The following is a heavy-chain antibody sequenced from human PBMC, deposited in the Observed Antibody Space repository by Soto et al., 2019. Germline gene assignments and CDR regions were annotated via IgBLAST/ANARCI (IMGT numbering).Heavy chain of an antibody. V-gene: IGHV3-30*18. J-gene: IGHJ6*02. CDR2: ISYDGSNK. D-gene: IGHD6-13*01. CDR1: GFTFSSYG. CDR3: AKVRYSSSWFHYYYYGMDV. Sequence: QVQLVESGGGVVQPGRSLRLSCAASGFTFSSYGMHWVRQAPGKGLEWVAVISYDGSNKYYADSVKGRFTISRDNSKNTLYLQRNSLRGEDTAVYYCAKVRYSSSWFHYYYYGMDVCGQVTTVTVSS.